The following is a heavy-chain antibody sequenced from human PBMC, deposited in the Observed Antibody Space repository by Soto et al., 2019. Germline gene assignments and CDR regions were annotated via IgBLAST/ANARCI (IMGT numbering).Heavy chain of an antibody. D-gene: IGHD1-26*01. CDR3: ARDMAKGGGSAGFDY. V-gene: IGHV1-2*02. CDR2: INPKSGGT. CDR1: GYTFTVYY. J-gene: IGHJ4*02. Sequence: ASVKVSCKASGYTFTVYYMHWVRQAPGQGLEWMGWINPKSGGTMYPQKFQGRVTMTWDTSISTAYMALTRLRSDDTAVYYCARDMAKGGGSAGFDYWGQGTLVTVSS.